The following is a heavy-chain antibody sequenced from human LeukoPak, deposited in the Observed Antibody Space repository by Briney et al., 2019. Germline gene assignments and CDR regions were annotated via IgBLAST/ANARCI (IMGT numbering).Heavy chain of an antibody. D-gene: IGHD3-16*02. CDR2: ISSSGSTI. Sequence: PGGSLRLSCAASGSTFSSYEMNWVRQAPGKGLEWVSYISSSGSTIYYADSVKGRFTISRDNAKNSLYLQMNSLRAEDTAVYYCAGRGSYPQADYWGQGTLVTVSS. J-gene: IGHJ4*02. V-gene: IGHV3-48*03. CDR3: AGRGSYPQADY. CDR1: GSTFSSYE.